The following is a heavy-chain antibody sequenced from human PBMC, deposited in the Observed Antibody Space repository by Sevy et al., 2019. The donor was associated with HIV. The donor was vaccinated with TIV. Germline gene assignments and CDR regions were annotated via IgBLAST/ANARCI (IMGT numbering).Heavy chain of an antibody. CDR1: GYTFTAYY. V-gene: IGHV1-2*02. J-gene: IGHJ5*02. CDR3: ARVPTIFTEVNWFDP. Sequence: ASVKVSCKASGYTFTAYYIHWVRQAPGQGLECMGWINPNSGDTNYAQNFQGRVTMTSDTSISPGYMDLNRLRSDDTAVYYCARVPTIFTEVNWFDPWGQGTLVTVSS. CDR2: INPNSGDT. D-gene: IGHD3-3*01.